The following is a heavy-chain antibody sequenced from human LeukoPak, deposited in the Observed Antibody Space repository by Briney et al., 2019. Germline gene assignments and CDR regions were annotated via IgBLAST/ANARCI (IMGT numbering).Heavy chain of an antibody. J-gene: IGHJ4*02. V-gene: IGHV3-23*01. Sequence: GGSLRLSCAASVFSLSSHAMNWVRQALGEGLECVSAISGSGSGTTYADSVKGRFTISRDNSKNTVYLQMNGLRAEDTALYYCAKDVRGYNRPVDYWGQGTLVTVSS. CDR2: ISGSGSGT. CDR1: VFSLSSHA. CDR3: AKDVRGYNRPVDY. D-gene: IGHD3-10*02.